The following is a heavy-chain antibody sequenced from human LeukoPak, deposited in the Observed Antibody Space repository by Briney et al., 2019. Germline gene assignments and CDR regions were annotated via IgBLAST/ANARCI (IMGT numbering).Heavy chain of an antibody. D-gene: IGHD5-24*01. CDR1: GGTFSSYA. CDR2: IIPIFGTA. V-gene: IGHV1-69*05. CDR3: ARAAGQMATRLRLLGETYYFDY. J-gene: IGHJ4*02. Sequence: ASVKVSCKASGGTFSSYAISWVRQAPGQGLEWMGGIIPIFGTANYAQKFQGRVTITTDESTSTAYMELSSLRSEDTAVYYCARAAGQMATRLRLLGETYYFDYWGQGTLVTVSS.